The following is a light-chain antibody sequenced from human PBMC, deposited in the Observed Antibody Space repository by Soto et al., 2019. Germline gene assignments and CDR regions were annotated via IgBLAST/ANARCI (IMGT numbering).Light chain of an antibody. V-gene: IGKV1D-13*01. J-gene: IGKJ1*01. CDR2: AAS. Sequence: IQMTQSPSSLSASVGDRVTITCRASLPISNYLAWYQQKPGKIPNLLIYAASTLESGVTSRFSGSGSGTEFTLTISSLQSEDFAVYYCQQYNNWPWTFGQGTKVDIK. CDR1: LPISNY. CDR3: QQYNNWPWT.